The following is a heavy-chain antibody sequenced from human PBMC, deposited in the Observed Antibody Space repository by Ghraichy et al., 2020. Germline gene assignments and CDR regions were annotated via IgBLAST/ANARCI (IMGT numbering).Heavy chain of an antibody. CDR1: GFTFSSYS. D-gene: IGHD1-14*01. CDR2: ISSSSSTI. J-gene: IGHJ6*02. Sequence: GGSLRLSCAASGFTFSSYSMNWVRQAPGKGLEWVSYISSSSSTIYYADSVKGRFTISRDNAKNSLYLQMNSLRDEDTAVYYCARVPTGNPTGDGYGMDVWGQGTTVTVSS. V-gene: IGHV3-48*02. CDR3: ARVPTGNPTGDGYGMDV.